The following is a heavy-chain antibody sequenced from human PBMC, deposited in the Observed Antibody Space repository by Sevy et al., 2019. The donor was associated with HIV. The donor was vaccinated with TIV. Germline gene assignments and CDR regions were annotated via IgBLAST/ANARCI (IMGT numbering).Heavy chain of an antibody. CDR3: ATGGEDN. J-gene: IGHJ4*01. V-gene: IGHV3-53*01. CDR2: IYSGGYT. CDR1: GFTVSSNY. Sequence: GGSLRLSCAASGFTVSSNYMSWVRQAPGKGLEWVSVIYSGGYTYYVDSVKGRFTISRDDAKNTLYLQMNNLRAEDTAVYYCATGGEDNWGHGTLVTVSS.